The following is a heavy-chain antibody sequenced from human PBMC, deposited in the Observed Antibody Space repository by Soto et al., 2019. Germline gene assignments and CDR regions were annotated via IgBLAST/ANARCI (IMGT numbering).Heavy chain of an antibody. CDR1: GFTFSDYY. D-gene: IGHD3-22*01. CDR3: ARGSYYDSSGYYGP. CDR2: IYYSGST. Sequence: LRLSCAASGFTFSDYYMSWIRQAPGKGLEWIGYIYYSGSTYYNPSLKSRVTISVDTSKNQFSLKLSSVTAADTAVYYCARGSYYDSSGYYGPWGQGTLVTVSS. V-gene: IGHV4-31*02. J-gene: IGHJ5*02.